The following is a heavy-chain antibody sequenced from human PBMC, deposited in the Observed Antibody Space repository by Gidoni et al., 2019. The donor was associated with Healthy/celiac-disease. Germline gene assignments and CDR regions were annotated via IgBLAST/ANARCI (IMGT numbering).Heavy chain of an antibody. J-gene: IGHJ4*02. Sequence: QVQLVESGGGVVQPGRSLRLSCAASRFTFSSYGMHWVRQAPGKGLEWVAVISYDGSNKYYADSVKGRFTISRDNSKNTLYLQMNSLRAEDTAVYYCAKDLDYSYFDYWGQGTLVTVSS. CDR1: RFTFSSYG. D-gene: IGHD2-15*01. V-gene: IGHV3-30*18. CDR3: AKDLDYSYFDY. CDR2: ISYDGSNK.